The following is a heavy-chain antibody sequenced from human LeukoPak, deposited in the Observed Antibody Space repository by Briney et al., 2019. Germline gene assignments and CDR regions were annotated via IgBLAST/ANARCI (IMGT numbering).Heavy chain of an antibody. Sequence: GGSLRLSCAASGFTFSSYGMSWVRQAPGKGLEWVSAISGSGGSTYYADSVKGRFTISRDNSKNTLYLQMNSLRAEDTAVYYCAKGGSYLSHAFDIWGQGTMVTVSS. J-gene: IGHJ3*02. CDR3: AKGGSYLSHAFDI. CDR2: ISGSGGST. CDR1: GFTFSSYG. V-gene: IGHV3-23*01. D-gene: IGHD3-16*02.